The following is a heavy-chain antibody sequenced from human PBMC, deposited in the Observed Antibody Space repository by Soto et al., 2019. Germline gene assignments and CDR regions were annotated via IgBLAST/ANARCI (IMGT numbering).Heavy chain of an antibody. CDR3: ARDRVVVVNGQYTYFDY. Sequence: ASVKVSCKASGYTFTSYGISWVRQAPGQGLEWMGWISAYNGNTNYAQKLQGRVTMTTDTSTSTAYMELMSLRSDDTAVYYCARDRVVVVNGQYTYFDYWGQGTLVTVSS. CDR1: GYTFTSYG. D-gene: IGHD2-21*01. J-gene: IGHJ4*02. CDR2: ISAYNGNT. V-gene: IGHV1-18*01.